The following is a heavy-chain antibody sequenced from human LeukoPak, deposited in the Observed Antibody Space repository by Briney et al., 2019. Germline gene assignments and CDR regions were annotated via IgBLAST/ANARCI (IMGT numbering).Heavy chain of an antibody. J-gene: IGHJ4*02. CDR3: AKDRRACSSSSCYYRFDY. V-gene: IGHV3-23*01. Sequence: GGSLRLSCAASEFTFSSYAMSWVRQAPGKGLEWVSAISDSGGSTYHADSVKGRFTVPRDNSKNTMYLQMNSLRAEDTAVYYCAKDRRACSSSSCYYRFDYWGQGTLVTVSS. CDR2: ISDSGGST. D-gene: IGHD2-2*01. CDR1: EFTFSSYA.